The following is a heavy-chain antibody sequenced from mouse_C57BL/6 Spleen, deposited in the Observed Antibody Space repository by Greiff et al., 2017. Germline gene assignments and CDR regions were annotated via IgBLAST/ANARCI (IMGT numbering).Heavy chain of an antibody. J-gene: IGHJ1*03. CDR2: ISYDGSN. CDR3: ARVVATRSYWYFDV. Sequence: EVQLQESGPGLVKPSQSLSLTCSVTGYSITSGYYWNWIRQFPGNKLEWMGYISYDGSNNYNPSLKNRISITRDTSKNQFFLKLNSVTTEDTATYYCARVVATRSYWYFDVWGTGTTVTVSS. V-gene: IGHV3-6*01. CDR1: GYSITSGYY. D-gene: IGHD1-1*02.